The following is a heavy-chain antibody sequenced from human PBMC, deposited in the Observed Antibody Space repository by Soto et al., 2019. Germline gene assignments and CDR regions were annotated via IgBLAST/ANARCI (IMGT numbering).Heavy chain of an antibody. D-gene: IGHD2-15*01. CDR2: INSDGSST. V-gene: IGHV3-74*01. CDR1: GFTFSSYW. CDR3: ARSPSVDGVKYWYFDL. Sequence: EVQLVESGGGLVQPGGSLRLSCAAAGFTFSSYWMHWVRQAPVKGLVWVSRINSDGSSTSYADSVKGRFTISRDNAKNTLYLQMNSLRAEDTAVYYCARSPSVDGVKYWYFDLWGRGTLVTVSS. J-gene: IGHJ2*01.